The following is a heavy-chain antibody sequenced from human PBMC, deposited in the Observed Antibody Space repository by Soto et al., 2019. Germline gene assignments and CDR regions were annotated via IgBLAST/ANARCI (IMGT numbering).Heavy chain of an antibody. D-gene: IGHD2-21*01. CDR3: ARGAKGAYYVDV. CDR1: GFTFSNYA. J-gene: IGHJ6*03. CDR2: INGNGGTT. Sequence: GGSLRLSCAASGFTFSNYAMSWVRQTPGEGLEWVSGINGNGGTTNYADSVKGRFTIFRDNAKNTVYLQMDSLRAEDTAVYYCARGAKGAYYVDVWGKGTTVTVSS. V-gene: IGHV3-23*01.